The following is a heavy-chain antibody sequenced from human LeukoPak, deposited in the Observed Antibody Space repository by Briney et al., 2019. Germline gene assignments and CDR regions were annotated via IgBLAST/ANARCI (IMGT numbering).Heavy chain of an antibody. CDR3: ATTSYYYGMNV. CDR1: GFTFSSYW. CDR2: IKQDGSEK. D-gene: IGHD3-16*01. J-gene: IGHJ6*02. Sequence: GESPRLSCAASGFTFSSYWMSWVRQAPGKELEWVANIKQDGSEKYYVDSVKGRFTISRDNAKTSLYLQMNSLRAEDTAVYYCATTSYYYGMNVWGQGTTVTVSS. V-gene: IGHV3-7*01.